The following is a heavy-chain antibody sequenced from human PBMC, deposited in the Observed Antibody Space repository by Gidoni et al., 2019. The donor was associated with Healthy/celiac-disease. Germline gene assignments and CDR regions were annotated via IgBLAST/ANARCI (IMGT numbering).Heavy chain of an antibody. Sequence: QVTLRESGPALVKPTQTLTLTCTFSGFSLSTSGMCVRWIRQPPGKALEWLARIDWDDAKYYSTSLKTRLTISKDTSKHQVVLTMTNMDPVDTATYYCARILPYYYDSSGYNYYYYMDVWGKGTTVTVSS. V-gene: IGHV2-70*15. CDR3: ARILPYYYDSSGYNYYYYMDV. J-gene: IGHJ6*03. CDR2: IDWDDAK. D-gene: IGHD3-22*01. CDR1: GFSLSTSGMC.